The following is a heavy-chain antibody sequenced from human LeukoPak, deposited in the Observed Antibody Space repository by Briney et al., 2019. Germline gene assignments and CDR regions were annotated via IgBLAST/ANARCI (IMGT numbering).Heavy chain of an antibody. V-gene: IGHV4-34*01. D-gene: IGHD6-6*01. J-gene: IGHJ4*02. CDR2: INHSGST. CDR3: ARGKRKLGIDY. Sequence: SETLSLTCAVYGGSFSGYYWSWIRQPPGKGLEWIGEINHSGSTNYNPSLKSRVTISVDTSKNQFSLKLSSVTAADTAVHYCARGKRKLGIDYWGQGTLVTVSS. CDR1: GGSFSGYY.